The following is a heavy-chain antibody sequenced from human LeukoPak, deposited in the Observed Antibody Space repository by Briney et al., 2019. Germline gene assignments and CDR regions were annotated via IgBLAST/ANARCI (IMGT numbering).Heavy chain of an antibody. J-gene: IGHJ4*02. CDR2: IIYSGTT. CDR3: ARDFGDHRIDY. Sequence: SETLSLTCTVFGGSISGSNYYWGWVRQSPEKGLEWIGSIIYSGTTHYDPSLRSRVTISVDTSKSQFSLRLTSVTAADTAVYYCARDFGDHRIDYWGQGTLVTVSS. CDR1: GGSISGSNYY. V-gene: IGHV4-39*01. D-gene: IGHD4-17*01.